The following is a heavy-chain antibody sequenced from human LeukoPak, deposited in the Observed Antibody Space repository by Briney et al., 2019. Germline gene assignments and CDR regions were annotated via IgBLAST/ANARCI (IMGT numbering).Heavy chain of an antibody. D-gene: IGHD2-2*01. CDR2: ISAYNGNT. J-gene: IGHJ3*02. CDR3: ARIGGVVPPALAFDI. Sequence: ASVKVSCKASGYTFTSYGISWVRQAPGQGFEWMGWISAYNGNTNYAQKLQGRVTMTTDTSTSTAYMELRSLRSDDTAVYYCARIGGVVPPALAFDIWGQGTMVTVSS. CDR1: GYTFTSYG. V-gene: IGHV1-18*01.